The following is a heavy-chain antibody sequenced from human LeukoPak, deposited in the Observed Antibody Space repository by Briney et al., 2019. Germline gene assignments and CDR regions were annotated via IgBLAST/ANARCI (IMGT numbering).Heavy chain of an antibody. V-gene: IGHV3-21*01. CDR3: AREASSSGWYGTHWYFDF. CDR1: GFTFRSYS. CDR2: ISSSSSYI. D-gene: IGHD6-19*01. J-gene: IGHJ2*01. Sequence: GGSLRLSCAASGFTFRSYSMNWVRQAPGKGLEWVSSISSSSSYIHYADSVKGRFTISRDNAKNSLYLQMNSLRAEDTAVYYCAREASSSGWYGTHWYFDFWGRGTLVTV.